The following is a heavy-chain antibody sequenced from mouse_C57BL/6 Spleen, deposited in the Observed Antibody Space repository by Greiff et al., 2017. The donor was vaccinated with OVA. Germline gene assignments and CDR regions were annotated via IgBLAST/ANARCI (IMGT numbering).Heavy chain of an antibody. V-gene: IGHV1-39*01. Sequence: VQLKESGPELVKPGASVKISCKASGYSFTDYNMNWVKQSNGKSLEWIGVINPNYGTTSYNQKFKGKATLTVDQSSSTAYMQLNSLTSEDSAVYYGARLYDYDGYFDVWGTGTTVTVSS. D-gene: IGHD2-4*01. CDR3: ARLYDYDGYFDV. CDR1: GYSFTDYN. J-gene: IGHJ1*03. CDR2: INPNYGTT.